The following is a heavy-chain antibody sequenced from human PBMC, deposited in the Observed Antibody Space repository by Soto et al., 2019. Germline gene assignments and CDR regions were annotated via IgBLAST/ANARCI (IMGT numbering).Heavy chain of an antibody. D-gene: IGHD2-2*03. CDR2: IYYSGST. CDR1: GGSISSSSYY. J-gene: IGHJ6*02. Sequence: PSETLSLTCTVSGGSISSSSYYWGWIRQPPGKGLEWIGSIYYSGSTYYNPSLKSRVTISVDTSKNQFSPKLSSVTAADTAVYYCARQPLDIVVVPAAVYYYYGMDVWGQGTTVTVSS. V-gene: IGHV4-39*01. CDR3: ARQPLDIVVVPAAVYYYYGMDV.